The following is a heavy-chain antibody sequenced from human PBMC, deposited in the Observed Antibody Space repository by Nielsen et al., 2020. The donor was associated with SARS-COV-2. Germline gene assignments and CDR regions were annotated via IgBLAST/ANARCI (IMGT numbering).Heavy chain of an antibody. CDR1: GFTFSSYA. CDR2: ISYDGSNK. D-gene: IGHD3-10*02. V-gene: IGHV3-30-3*01. J-gene: IGHJ6*02. CDR3: ARESDVGYYGMDV. Sequence: GESLKISCAASGFTFSSYAMHWVRQAPGKGLEWVAVISYDGSNKYYADSVKGRFTISRDNSKNTLYLQMNSLRAEDTAVYYCARESDVGYYGMDVWGQGTTVTVSS.